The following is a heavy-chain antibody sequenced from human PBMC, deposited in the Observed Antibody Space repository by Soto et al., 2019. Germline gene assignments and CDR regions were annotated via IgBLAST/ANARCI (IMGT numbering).Heavy chain of an antibody. Sequence: QVQLVESGGGLVKPGGSLRLSCAASGFTFSDDYMTWFRQAPGKGLEWIAYISSTSAYTDYASSVKGRFTISRDNAKNSLYLQMNSLRNEDTAVYYCASDPSRRSPPDYWGQGTLVTVSP. CDR3: ASDPSRRSPPDY. CDR1: GFTFSDDY. D-gene: IGHD6-6*01. CDR2: ISSTSAYT. J-gene: IGHJ4*02. V-gene: IGHV3-11*05.